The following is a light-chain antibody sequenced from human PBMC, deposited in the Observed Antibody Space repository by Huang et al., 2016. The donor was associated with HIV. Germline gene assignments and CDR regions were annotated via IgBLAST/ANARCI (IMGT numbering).Light chain of an antibody. CDR3: QKYNSVPRT. V-gene: IGKV1-27*01. CDR2: GAS. Sequence: DIQMTQSPSSLSASVGARVTITCRASQVIDDYLAWYQQKPGRVPSLVIYGASILQSVVASRFSGSGSGTNFTLTSASLQPDDVASYYCQKYNSVPRTFGQGTKVEI. CDR1: QVIDDY. J-gene: IGKJ1*01.